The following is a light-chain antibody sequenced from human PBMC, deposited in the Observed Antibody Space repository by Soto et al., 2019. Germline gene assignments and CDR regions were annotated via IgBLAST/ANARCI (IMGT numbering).Light chain of an antibody. CDR3: QQYNNWPGT. CDR2: GAS. Sequence: EIVMTQSPATLSVSPGERATLSCRASQSISSNLAWYQQKPGQSPRLLIYGASTRATGFPARFSGSGSGTEFILTISSLQSEDFAVYYCQQYNNWPGTFGQGTKV. V-gene: IGKV3-15*01. J-gene: IGKJ1*01. CDR1: QSISSN.